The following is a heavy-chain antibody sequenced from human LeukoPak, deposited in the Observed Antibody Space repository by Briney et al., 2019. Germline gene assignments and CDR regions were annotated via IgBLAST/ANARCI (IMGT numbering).Heavy chain of an antibody. CDR3: ARAESFPVLRYYYMDV. V-gene: IGHV3-7*01. J-gene: IGHJ6*03. CDR2: IKQDGSEK. Sequence: GGSLRLSCAASGFTFSRYWMSWVRQAPGKGLEWVANIKQDGSEKYYVDSVKGRFTISRDNAKNSLYLQMNSLRAEDTAVYYCARAESFPVLRYYYMDVWGKGTTVTVSS. D-gene: IGHD1-26*01. CDR1: GFTFSRYW.